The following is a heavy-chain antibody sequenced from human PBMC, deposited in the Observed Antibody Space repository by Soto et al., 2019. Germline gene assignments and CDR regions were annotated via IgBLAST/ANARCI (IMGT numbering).Heavy chain of an antibody. V-gene: IGHV3-53*01. CDR3: AKSLWGGIQLWLFDY. J-gene: IGHJ4*02. CDR1: GFTVSYNH. Sequence: GGSLRLSCAASGFTVSYNHMSWVRQAPGEGLEWVSFLYSDDATYYADSVKGRFTISRDNSKNTLYLQMNSLRAEDTAVYYCAKSLWGGIQLWLFDYWGQGTLVTVSS. D-gene: IGHD5-18*01. CDR2: LYSDDAT.